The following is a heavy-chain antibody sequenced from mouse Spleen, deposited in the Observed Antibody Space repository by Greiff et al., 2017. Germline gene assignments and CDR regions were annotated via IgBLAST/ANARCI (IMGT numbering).Heavy chain of an antibody. V-gene: IGHV1-42*01. CDR3: ARSMIEDY. D-gene: IGHD2-3*01. CDR1: GYSFTGYY. Sequence: EVQLQQSGPELVKPGASVKISCKASGYSFTGYYMNWVKQSPEKSLEWIGEINPSTGGTTYNQKFKAKATLTVDKSSSTAYMQLKSLTSEDSAVYYCARSMIEDYWGQGTTLTVSS. CDR2: INPSTGGT. J-gene: IGHJ2*01.